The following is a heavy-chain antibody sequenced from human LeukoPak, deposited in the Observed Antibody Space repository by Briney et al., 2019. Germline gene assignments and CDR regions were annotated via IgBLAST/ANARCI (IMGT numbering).Heavy chain of an antibody. CDR2: IYHSGST. CDR1: GYSISSGYY. CDR3: ARWGVAAAQGYYFDY. V-gene: IGHV4-38-2*02. Sequence: PSETLSLTCTVSGYSISSGYYWGWIRQPPGKALESIGSIYHSGSTYYNPSLKSRVTISVDTSKNQFSLKLSSVTAADTAVYYCARWGVAAAQGYYFDYWGQGTLVTVSS. J-gene: IGHJ4*02. D-gene: IGHD6-13*01.